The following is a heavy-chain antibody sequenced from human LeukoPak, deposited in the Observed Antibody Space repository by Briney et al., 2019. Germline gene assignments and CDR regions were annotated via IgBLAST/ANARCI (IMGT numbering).Heavy chain of an antibody. D-gene: IGHD2-2*02. CDR1: GFTFSSYS. Sequence: GGSLRLSCAAPGFTFSSYSMNWVRQAPGKGLKWVSSISSSGSYIYYADSVKGRFTISRDNAKNSLYLQMDSLRVEDTAVYYCARDLSSSTSCYTYWGQGTLVTVSS. V-gene: IGHV3-21*01. CDR2: ISSSGSYI. J-gene: IGHJ4*02. CDR3: ARDLSSSTSCYTY.